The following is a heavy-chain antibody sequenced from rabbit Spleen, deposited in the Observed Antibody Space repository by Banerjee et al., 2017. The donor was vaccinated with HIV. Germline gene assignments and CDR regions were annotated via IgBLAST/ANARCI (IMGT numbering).Heavy chain of an antibody. CDR3: ARFYAGYGDFGYAAM. CDR2: IYPITETT. CDR1: GFTISNYW. J-gene: IGHJ6*01. V-gene: IGHV1S7*01. Sequence: QSLEESGGRLVQPGGSLTLSCKAYGFTISNYWMNWVRQAPGKGLEWIGIIYPITETTYYANWVNGRFTISSDNAQSTVDLKMTSLTVADTATYFCARFYAGYGDFGYAAMWGPGTLVTVS. D-gene: IGHD7-1*01.